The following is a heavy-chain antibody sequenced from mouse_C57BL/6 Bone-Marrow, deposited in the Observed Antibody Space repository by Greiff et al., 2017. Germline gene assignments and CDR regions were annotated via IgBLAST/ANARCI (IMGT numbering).Heavy chain of an antibody. CDR2: IDPSDSYT. V-gene: IGHV1-50*01. CDR1: GYTFTSYW. CDR3: ARTSSGSSYDWYFDV. Sequence: QVQLQQPGAELVKPGASVKLSCKASGYTFTSYWMQWVKQRPGQGLEWIGEIDPSDSYTNYNQKFKGKATLTVDTSSSTAYMQLSSLTSADSAVYYCARTSSGSSYDWYFDVWGTGTTVTVSS. J-gene: IGHJ1*03. D-gene: IGHD1-1*01.